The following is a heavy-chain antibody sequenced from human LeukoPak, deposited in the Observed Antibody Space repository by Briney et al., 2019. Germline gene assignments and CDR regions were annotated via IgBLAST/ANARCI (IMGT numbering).Heavy chain of an antibody. CDR3: ASFSWGSGSYNQEAIWSWFDP. V-gene: IGHV4-59*08. CDR2: INYSGDT. J-gene: IGHJ5*02. D-gene: IGHD3-10*01. CDR1: GXSISAYY. Sequence: PSETLSLTCPVSGXSISAYYWSWIRQPPGKGLEWIGYINYSGDTNYNPSLKSRVTISVDTSKNQFSLKLSSVTAADTAVYYCASFSWGSGSYNQEAIWSWFDPWGQGTLVIVSS.